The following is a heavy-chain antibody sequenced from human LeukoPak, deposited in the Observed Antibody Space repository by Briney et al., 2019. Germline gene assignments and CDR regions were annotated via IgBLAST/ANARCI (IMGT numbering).Heavy chain of an antibody. D-gene: IGHD6-19*01. CDR2: INHSGST. CDR1: GGSISSSSYY. CDR3: ARLQKVAGTCRFDY. V-gene: IGHV4-39*07. J-gene: IGHJ4*02. Sequence: SETLSLTCTVSGGSISSSSYYWGWIRQPPGKGLEWIGEINHSGSTNYNPSLKSRVTISVDTSKNQFSLKLSSVTAADTAVYYCARLQKVAGTCRFDYWSQGTLVTVSS.